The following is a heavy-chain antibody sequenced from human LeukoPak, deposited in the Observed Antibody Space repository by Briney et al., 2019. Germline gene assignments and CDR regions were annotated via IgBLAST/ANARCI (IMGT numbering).Heavy chain of an antibody. CDR1: GFTFSSYS. CDR2: ISSSSSHI. J-gene: IGHJ4*02. CDR3: VRVGYTSGWPDY. V-gene: IGHV3-21*01. Sequence: GGSLRLSCAASGFTFSSYSMNWLRQAPGKGLEWVSSISSSSSHIYYADSVKGRFTISRDNANNSLFLQMNSLRAEDTSVYYCVRVGYTSGWPDYWGQGTLVTVSS. D-gene: IGHD6-25*01.